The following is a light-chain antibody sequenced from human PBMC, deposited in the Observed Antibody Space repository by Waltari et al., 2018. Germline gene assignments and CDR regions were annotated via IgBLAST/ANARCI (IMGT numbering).Light chain of an antibody. Sequence: QSVLTQPPSVSAAPGQKVTISCSGSSSNIGNNYVSWYQQLPGTAPKLLIYATNHRPSGIPDRVSASQSGTSATLGITGLQTGDEADYYCGTWDSSLSAEAVFGGGTKLTVL. CDR3: GTWDSSLSAEAV. CDR1: SSNIGNNY. J-gene: IGLJ2*01. CDR2: ATN. V-gene: IGLV1-51*01.